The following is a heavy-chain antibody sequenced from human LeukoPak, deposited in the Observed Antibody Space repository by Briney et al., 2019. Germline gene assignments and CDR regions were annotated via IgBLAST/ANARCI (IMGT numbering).Heavy chain of an antibody. CDR3: ARDGRYCSGGSCYWFDP. CDR1: GYTFTGYY. V-gene: IGHV1-2*02. D-gene: IGHD2-15*01. Sequence: ASVKVSCKASGYTFTGYYMHWVRQAPGQGLEWMGWINPNSGGTNYAQKFQGRVTMTRDTSISTAYMELSRPRSEDTAVYYCARDGRYCSGGSCYWFDPWGQGTLVTVSS. J-gene: IGHJ5*02. CDR2: INPNSGGT.